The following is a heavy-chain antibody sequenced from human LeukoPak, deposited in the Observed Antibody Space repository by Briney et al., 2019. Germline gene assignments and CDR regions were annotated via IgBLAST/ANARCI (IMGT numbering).Heavy chain of an antibody. CDR3: ARVAEKYGSGTLGY. CDR2: IYYSGST. D-gene: IGHD3-10*01. Sequence: SETLSLTCTVSGGSISSGGYYWSWIRQPPGKGLEWIGYIYYSGSTNYNPSLKSRVTISVDTSKNQFSLKLSSVTAADTAVYYCARVAEKYGSGTLGYWGQGTLVTVSS. CDR1: GGSISSGGYY. J-gene: IGHJ4*02. V-gene: IGHV4-61*08.